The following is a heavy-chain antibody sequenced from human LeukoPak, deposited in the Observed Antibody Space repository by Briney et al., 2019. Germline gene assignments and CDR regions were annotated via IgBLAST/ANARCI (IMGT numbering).Heavy chain of an antibody. CDR3: ARLRGNYFPDY. CDR1: GDSISGYY. J-gene: IGHJ4*03. V-gene: IGHV4-59*01. CDR2: IYYSGSI. Sequence: SETLSLTCTVSGDSISGYYWTWIRQPPGKGLEWIGYIYYSGSINYNPSLKSRLTISVDTSKNQFSLKLSSVTAADTAVYYCARLRGNYFPDYWGQGTTVTVSS. D-gene: IGHD4-11*01.